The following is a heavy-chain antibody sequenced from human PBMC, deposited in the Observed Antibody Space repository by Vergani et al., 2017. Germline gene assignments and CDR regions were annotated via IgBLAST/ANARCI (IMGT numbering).Heavy chain of an antibody. CDR3: ARGAGYCSSTSCPPTLRNYYYYMDV. Sequence: QVQLVESGGGVVQPGTSLRLSCVVSGFALNRHAMYWVRQAPGKGLEWVVGISFDGTNEYYPDLVKGRFTISRDIAKNTLYLQMNGLRAEDTAVYYCARGAGYCSSTSCPPTLRNYYYYMDVWGKGTMVTVSS. D-gene: IGHD2-2*01. CDR1: GFALNRHA. CDR2: ISFDGTNE. V-gene: IGHV3-30-3*01. J-gene: IGHJ6*03.